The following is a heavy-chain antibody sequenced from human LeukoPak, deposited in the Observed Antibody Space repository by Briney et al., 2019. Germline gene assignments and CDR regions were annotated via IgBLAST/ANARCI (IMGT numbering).Heavy chain of an antibody. D-gene: IGHD2-2*02. CDR3: ARHEDCSSTSCFTKGFDP. CDR2: IYYSGST. Sequence: PSETLSLTCTVSGGSISSYYWSWIRQPPGKGLEWIGYIYYSGSTYYNPSLKSRVTISVDTSKNQFSLKLSSVTAADTAVYYCARHEDCSSTSCFTKGFDPWGQGTLVTVSS. J-gene: IGHJ5*02. V-gene: IGHV4-59*04. CDR1: GGSISSYY.